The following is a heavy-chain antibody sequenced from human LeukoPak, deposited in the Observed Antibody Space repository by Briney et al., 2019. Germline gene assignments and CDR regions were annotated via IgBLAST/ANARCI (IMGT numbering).Heavy chain of an antibody. CDR2: IYYSGST. D-gene: IGHD6-13*01. CDR1: GGSISSHY. J-gene: IGHJ5*02. V-gene: IGHV4-59*11. Sequence: SETLSLTCTVSGGSISSHYWSWIRQPPGKGLEWIGYIYYSGSTNYNPSLKSRVTISVDTSKNQFSLKLSSVTAADTAVYYCARDLFLAAAGGGGFDPWAREPWSPSPQ. CDR3: ARDLFLAAAGGGGFDP.